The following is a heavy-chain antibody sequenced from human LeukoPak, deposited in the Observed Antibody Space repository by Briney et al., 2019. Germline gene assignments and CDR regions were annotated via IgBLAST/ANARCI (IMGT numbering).Heavy chain of an antibody. CDR3: AKEAYYDFWKAFDY. J-gene: IGHJ4*02. Sequence: GGSLRLSCAASGFTFSSYGMHWVRQAPGKGLEWVAFIRYDGSNKYYADSVKGRFTISRDNSKNTLYLQMNSLRAEDTAVYYCAKEAYYDFWKAFDYWGQGTLVTVSS. D-gene: IGHD3-3*01. CDR2: IRYDGSNK. V-gene: IGHV3-30*02. CDR1: GFTFSSYG.